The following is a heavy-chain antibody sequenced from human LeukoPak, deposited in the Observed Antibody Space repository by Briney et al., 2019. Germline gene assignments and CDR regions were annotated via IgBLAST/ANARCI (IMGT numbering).Heavy chain of an antibody. D-gene: IGHD4/OR15-4a*01. Sequence: GGSLRLSCAASGFTFSSYGIHWVRQAPGKGLEWVAVVSYDGANNYYADSVKGRFTISRDNSQNTVYLQMNSLRAEDTAVYYCAKRAGQYGMDVWGQGTTVTVSS. CDR2: VSYDGANN. J-gene: IGHJ6*02. CDR1: GFTFSSYG. V-gene: IGHV3-30*18. CDR3: AKRAGQYGMDV.